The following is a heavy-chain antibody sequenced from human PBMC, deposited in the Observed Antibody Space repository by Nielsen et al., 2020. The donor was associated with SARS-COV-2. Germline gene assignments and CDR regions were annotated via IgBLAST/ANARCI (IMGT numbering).Heavy chain of an antibody. D-gene: IGHD1-14*01. J-gene: IGHJ4*02. CDR2: ISWNSGGI. CDR1: GFTFDDYA. CDR3: AKLPTEGIKTFDY. V-gene: IGHV3-9*01. Sequence: SLKISCAASGFTFDDYAMHWVRQAPGKGLEWVSGISWNSGGIGYADSVKGRFTISRDNAKNSLYLQMNSLRAEDTALYYCAKLPTEGIKTFDYWGQGTLVTVSS.